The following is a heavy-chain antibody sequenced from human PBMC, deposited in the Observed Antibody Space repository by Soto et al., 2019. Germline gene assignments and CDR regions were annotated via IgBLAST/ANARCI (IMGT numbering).Heavy chain of an antibody. CDR1: GFTVSSNY. J-gene: IGHJ4*02. CDR3: ASFLRCTVTGFY. CDR2: IYSGGST. D-gene: IGHD4-4*01. Sequence: PGGSLRLSCAASGFTVSSNYMSWVPQAPGKGLEWVSVIYSGGSTYYADSVKGRFTISRDNSKNTLYLQMNSLRAEVTAVYYCASFLRCTVTGFYWGQGILVTVSS. V-gene: IGHV3-66*01.